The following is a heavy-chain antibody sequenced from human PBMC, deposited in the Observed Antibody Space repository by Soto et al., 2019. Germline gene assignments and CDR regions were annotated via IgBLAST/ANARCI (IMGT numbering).Heavy chain of an antibody. CDR2: IGTLGDT. CDR3: VRGRSFDFASTPPPTFGP. J-gene: IGHJ5*02. D-gene: IGHD3-9*01. Sequence: HLVASGGGLVQPGGSLRLSCVASGFILSTHDLHWVRDTPGEGLEWVSGIGTLGDTFYGASVKGRFTISRENAKNSLYLQMNSLTVGHTAVYYCVRGRSFDFASTPPPTFGPWGQGTLVTVSS. V-gene: IGHV3-13*01. CDR1: GFILSTHD.